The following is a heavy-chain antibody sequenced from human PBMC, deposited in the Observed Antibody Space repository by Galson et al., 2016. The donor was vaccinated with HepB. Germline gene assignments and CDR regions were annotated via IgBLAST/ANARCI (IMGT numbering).Heavy chain of an antibody. CDR3: ARLNYSMPYFYGLDV. CDR1: GFNFGDYD. CDR2: ITCSDSAK. J-gene: IGHJ6*02. V-gene: IGHV3-11*01. D-gene: IGHD2/OR15-2a*01. Sequence: SLRLSCAASGFNFGDYDMRWIRQAPGKGLEWISYITCSDSAKYYADSVKGRFTVSRDNTKNSVSLEMRSLTVEDTDVYFCARLNYSMPYFYGLDVWGQGTTVNV.